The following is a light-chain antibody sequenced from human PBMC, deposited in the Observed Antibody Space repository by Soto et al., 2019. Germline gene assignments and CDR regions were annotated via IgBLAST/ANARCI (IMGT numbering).Light chain of an antibody. V-gene: IGLV3-21*04. J-gene: IGLJ1*01. CDR2: YDS. CDR1: NIGSKS. CDR3: QVWDSSRDPPYV. Sequence: SYELTQPPSVSVAPGKTARITCGGNNIGSKSVHWYQQKSGQAPVLVIYYDSDRPSGIPERFSGSNSGNTATLTISRVEAGDEADYYCQVWDSSRDPPYVFGTGTKLTVL.